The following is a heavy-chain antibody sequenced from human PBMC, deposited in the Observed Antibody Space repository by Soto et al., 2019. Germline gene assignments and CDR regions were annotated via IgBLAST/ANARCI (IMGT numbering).Heavy chain of an antibody. D-gene: IGHD6-13*01. CDR2: IIPILGIA. CDR1: GGTFSSYT. CDR3: ASRHSGGSSWYYYYYYMDV. V-gene: IGHV1-69*02. Sequence: QVQLVQSGAEVKKPGSSVKVSCKASGGTFSSYTISWVRQAPGQGLEWMGRIIPILGIANYAQKFQGGVTITADKSTSTAYMELSSLRSEDTAVYYCASRHSGGSSWYYYYYYMDVWGKGTTVTVSS. J-gene: IGHJ6*03.